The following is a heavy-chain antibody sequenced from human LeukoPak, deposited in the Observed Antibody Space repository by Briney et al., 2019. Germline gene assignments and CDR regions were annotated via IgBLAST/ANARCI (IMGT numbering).Heavy chain of an antibody. D-gene: IGHD3-22*01. V-gene: IGHV4-39*01. Sequence: KASETLSLTCTVSGGSISSSSYCWGWIRQPPGKGLEWIGSIYYSGSIYNNPSLKSRVTISVDTSKNQFSLKLSSVTAADTAVYYCARLLYDGSGGYYYFDYWGQGTLVTVSS. CDR3: ARLLYDGSGGYYYFDY. CDR2: IYYSGSI. J-gene: IGHJ4*02. CDR1: GGSISSSSYC.